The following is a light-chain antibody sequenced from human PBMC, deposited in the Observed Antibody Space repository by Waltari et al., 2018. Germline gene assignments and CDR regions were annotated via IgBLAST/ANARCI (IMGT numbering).Light chain of an antibody. V-gene: IGKV3-15*01. Sequence: EIVMTQSPATLSVSPGERATLSCRASQSVSINLAWYQQKPGQSPRLLIYGASTRATGIAARFSGSGSGTEFTLTISSLQSEDFALYYCQQYNDWPRTFGQGTKVEI. CDR1: QSVSIN. CDR2: GAS. J-gene: IGKJ1*01. CDR3: QQYNDWPRT.